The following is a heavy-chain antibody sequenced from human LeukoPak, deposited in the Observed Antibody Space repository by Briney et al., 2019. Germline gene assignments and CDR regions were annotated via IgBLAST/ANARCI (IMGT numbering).Heavy chain of an antibody. CDR3: AKGKVATIRSVFDY. Sequence: PGGSLRLSCAASGFTFSSYSMNWVRQAPGKGLEWVSAISGSGGSTYYADSVKGRFTISRDNSKNTLYLQMNSLRAEDTAVYYCAKGKVATIRSVFDYWGQGTLVTVSS. CDR1: GFTFSSYS. V-gene: IGHV3-23*01. J-gene: IGHJ4*02. D-gene: IGHD5-12*01. CDR2: ISGSGGST.